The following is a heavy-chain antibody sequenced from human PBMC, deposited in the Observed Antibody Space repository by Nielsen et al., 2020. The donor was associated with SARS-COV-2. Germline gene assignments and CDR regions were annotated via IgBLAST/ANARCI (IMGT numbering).Heavy chain of an antibody. V-gene: IGHV3-23*01. CDR1: GFTFSSYA. J-gene: IGHJ4*02. D-gene: IGHD6-19*01. Sequence: GESLKISCAASGFTFSSYAMSWVRQAPGKGLEWVSAISGSGGSTYYADSVKGRFTISRDNSKNTLYLQMNSLRAEDTALYYCAKDSSTSAVAGTSAPIYWGQGTLVTVSS. CDR3: AKDSSTSAVAGTSAPIY. CDR2: ISGSGGST.